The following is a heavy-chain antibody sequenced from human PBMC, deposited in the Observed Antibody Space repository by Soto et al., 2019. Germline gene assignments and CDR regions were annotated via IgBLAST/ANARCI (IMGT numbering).Heavy chain of an antibody. D-gene: IGHD3-10*01. CDR2: ISGSGGST. CDR1: GFTFSSYA. CDR3: AKSFRVVRGVTPGY. J-gene: IGHJ4*02. Sequence: PGGSLRLSCAASGFTFSSYAMSWVRQAPGKGLEWVSAISGSGGSTYYADSVKGRFTISRDNSKNTLYLQMNSLRAEDTAVYYCAKSFRVVRGVTPGYWGQGTLVTVSS. V-gene: IGHV3-23*01.